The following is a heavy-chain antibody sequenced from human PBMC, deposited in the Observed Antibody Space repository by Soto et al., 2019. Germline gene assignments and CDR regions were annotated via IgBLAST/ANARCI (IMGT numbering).Heavy chain of an antibody. CDR2: MSYDGTNK. V-gene: IGHV3-30*18. CDR3: AKDVAPXAYCGGDCHPVVGYFDY. D-gene: IGHD2-21*02. J-gene: IGHJ4*02. CDR1: GCTFRAYG. Sequence: GGSLRLSCAASGCTFRAYGMHWVRQTPGKGLEWVAVMSYDGTNKYYSDSVKGRFTISRDNSKNTLYLQMNSLRAEDTAVYHCAKDVAPXAYCGGDCHPVVGYFDYWGQGTLVTVSS.